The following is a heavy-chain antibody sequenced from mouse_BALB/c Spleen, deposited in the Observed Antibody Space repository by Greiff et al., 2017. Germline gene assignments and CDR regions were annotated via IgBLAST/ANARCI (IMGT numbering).Heavy chain of an antibody. CDR2: IRNKANGYTT. Sequence: EVQLVESGGGLVQPGGSLRLSCATSGFTFTDYYMSWVRQPPGKALAWLGFIRNKANGYTTEYSASVKGRFTISRDNSQSILYLQMNTLRAEDSATYYCARDMTGTYAMDYWGQGTSVTVST. D-gene: IGHD3-3*01. V-gene: IGHV7-3*02. CDR3: ARDMTGTYAMDY. J-gene: IGHJ4*01. CDR1: GFTFTDYY.